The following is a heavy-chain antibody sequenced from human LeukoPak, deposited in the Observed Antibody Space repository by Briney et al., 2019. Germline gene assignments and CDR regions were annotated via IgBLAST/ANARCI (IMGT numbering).Heavy chain of an antibody. CDR2: MNPDSGGT. J-gene: IGHJ4*02. D-gene: IGHD3-16*01. CDR1: GYTFTDYY. V-gene: IGHV1-2*02. Sequence: ASVKVSCKASGYTFTDYYIHWVRQAPGQGLEWMGWMNPDSGGTNYAQKFKGRVTMTRDTSINTAYMDLRRLTSDDTAIYYCTTRGGDTLMRTEAFDYWGLGTLVTVSS. CDR3: TTRGGDTLMRTEAFDY.